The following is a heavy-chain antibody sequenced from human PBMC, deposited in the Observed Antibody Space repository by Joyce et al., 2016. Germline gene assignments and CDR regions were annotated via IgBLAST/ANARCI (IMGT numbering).Heavy chain of an antibody. CDR2: MSGSGTYK. CDR1: GFTFNDYT. J-gene: IGHJ4*02. D-gene: IGHD5-24*01. V-gene: IGHV3-21*06. CDR3: AREDGFNTYFDS. Sequence: EVQLVESGGGPVKPGGSLRLSCAASGFTFNDYTMHWVRQAPGKGLEWVSSMSGSGTYKYYADSLKGRFTASRDNAKSSLYLQMNSLRVDDTAVYYCAREDGFNTYFDSWGQGTLVTVSS.